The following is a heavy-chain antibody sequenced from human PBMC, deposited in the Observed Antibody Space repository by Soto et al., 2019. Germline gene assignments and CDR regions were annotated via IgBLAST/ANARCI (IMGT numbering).Heavy chain of an antibody. V-gene: IGHV3-23*01. CDR3: AALLFV. CDR2: ISDTGADT. CDR1: GFNFGTHG. J-gene: IGHJ4*02. Sequence: EVQVLESGVGLVQPGGSLRLSCTASGFNFGTHGMNWFRQVPGKGLEWVSSISDTGADTEYADSVKGRFTVYRESSQNMVYLQMSNLRVEDTAIYSCAALLFVWGQGTLVSVSS. D-gene: IGHD3-10*02.